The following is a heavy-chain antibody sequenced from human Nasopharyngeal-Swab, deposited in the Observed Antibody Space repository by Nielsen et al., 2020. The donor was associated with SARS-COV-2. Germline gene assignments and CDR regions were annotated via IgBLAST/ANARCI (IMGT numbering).Heavy chain of an antibody. J-gene: IGHJ4*02. Sequence: GESLKISCAASGFTVSSNYMSWVRQAPGKGLEWVSVIYSGGSTYYADSVKGRFTISRDNSKNTLYLQMNSLRAEDTAVYYCARIEGVGATDYWGQGTLVTVSS. V-gene: IGHV3-53*01. D-gene: IGHD1-26*01. CDR3: ARIEGVGATDY. CDR1: GFTVSSNY. CDR2: IYSGGST.